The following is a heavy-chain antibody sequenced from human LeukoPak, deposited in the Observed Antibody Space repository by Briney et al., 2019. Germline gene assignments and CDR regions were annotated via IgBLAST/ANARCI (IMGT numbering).Heavy chain of an antibody. CDR2: ISWDSGSI. J-gene: IGHJ3*02. V-gene: IGHV3-9*01. D-gene: IGHD3-10*01. CDR1: GFTFDNYA. Sequence: GGSLRLSCAASGFTFDNYAMHWVRQAPGKGLEWVSVISWDSGSIFYADSVKGRFTISRDNAKNSLYLQMNSLVAEDTAVYYCAKASGFGEFHDAFDIWGQGTMVTVSS. CDR3: AKASGFGEFHDAFDI.